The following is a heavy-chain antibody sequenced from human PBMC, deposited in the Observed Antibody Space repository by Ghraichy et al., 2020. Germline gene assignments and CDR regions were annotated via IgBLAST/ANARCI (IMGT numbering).Heavy chain of an antibody. CDR2: INADGSRI. D-gene: IGHD2/OR15-2a*01. CDR1: GFNFNNYA. J-gene: IGHJ4*02. V-gene: IGHV3-23*01. CDR3: ANEKDGSWDFYGN. Sequence: LSLTCSASGFNFNNYAMSWVRQAPGKGLEWVSAINADGSRIYYADAVQGRFTISRDNSKNTLFLQMNSLRADDTAVYYCANEKDGSWDFYGNWGEGTLVTVSS.